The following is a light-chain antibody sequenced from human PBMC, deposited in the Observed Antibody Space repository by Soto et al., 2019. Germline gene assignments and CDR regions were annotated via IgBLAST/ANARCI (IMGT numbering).Light chain of an antibody. V-gene: IGLV1-40*01. Sequence: QSVLTQPPSVSGAPGQRVTISCTGSSSNIGAGYDVHWYQQLPGTAPKLLIYGNSKRPSGVPDRFSGSKSGTSAPLTITGLQAEDEADYYCQSYDSSLSGRVVFGGGTKLTVL. CDR3: QSYDSSLSGRVV. CDR1: SSNIGAGYD. CDR2: GNS. J-gene: IGLJ2*01.